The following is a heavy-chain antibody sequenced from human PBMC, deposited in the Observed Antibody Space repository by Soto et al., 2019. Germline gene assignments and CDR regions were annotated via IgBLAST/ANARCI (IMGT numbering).Heavy chain of an antibody. Sequence: PGGSLRLSCTASGFTFSNYVMSWVRQAPGRGLEWVSAISGSGISTFYADSVKGRSIISRDNSKNTLYLQLNSLKVEDTAVYFCARVQNQELENIFYYWGQRTLVTVSS. D-gene: IGHD3-3*01. CDR2: ISGSGIST. CDR3: ARVQNQELENIFYY. CDR1: GFTFSNYV. J-gene: IGHJ4*02. V-gene: IGHV3-23*01.